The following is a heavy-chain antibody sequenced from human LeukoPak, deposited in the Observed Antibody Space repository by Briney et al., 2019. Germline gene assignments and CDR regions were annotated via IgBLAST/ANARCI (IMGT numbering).Heavy chain of an antibody. Sequence: SVKVSCKASGFTSTSSAVQWVRQARGQRLEWIGWIVVGSGNTNYAQKFQERVTITRDMSTSTAYMELSSLRSEDTAVYYCAALYYYDSSGSFDYWGQGTLVTVSS. V-gene: IGHV1-58*01. J-gene: IGHJ4*02. CDR1: GFTSTSSA. CDR3: AALYYYDSSGSFDY. D-gene: IGHD3-22*01. CDR2: IVVGSGNT.